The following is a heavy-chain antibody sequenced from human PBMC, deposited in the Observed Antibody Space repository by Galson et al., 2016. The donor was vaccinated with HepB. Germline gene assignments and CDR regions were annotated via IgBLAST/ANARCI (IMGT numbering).Heavy chain of an antibody. CDR3: ARGVRGMGPTYYYFYFMDV. D-gene: IGHD1-26*01. V-gene: IGHV3-74*01. J-gene: IGHJ6*03. CDR1: GFSFTSHW. CDR2: INSDGRTT. Sequence: SLRLSCAASGFSFTSHWMHWVRQAPGKGPVWVSHINSDGRTTRCTDSVKGRFTISRDIAKNTLYLQMNSLRAEDTAVYFCARGVRGMGPTYYYFYFMDVWGKGTAVTVSS.